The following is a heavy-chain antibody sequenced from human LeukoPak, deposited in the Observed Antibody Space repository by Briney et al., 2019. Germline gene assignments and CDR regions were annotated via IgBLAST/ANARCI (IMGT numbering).Heavy chain of an antibody. Sequence: GGSLRLSCAASGFTFSSYAMNWVRQAPGKGLEWVSYISSSSSTIYYADSVKGRFTISRDNSKNTLYLQMNSLRAEDTAVYYCAKVDSSGYYAFDIWGQGTMVTVSS. V-gene: IGHV3-48*01. CDR3: AKVDSSGYYAFDI. CDR1: GFTFSSYA. D-gene: IGHD3-22*01. CDR2: ISSSSSTI. J-gene: IGHJ3*02.